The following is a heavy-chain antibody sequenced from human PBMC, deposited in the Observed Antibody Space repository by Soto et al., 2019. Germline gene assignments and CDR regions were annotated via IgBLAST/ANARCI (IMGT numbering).Heavy chain of an antibody. V-gene: IGHV1-69*13. CDR1: GGTFSSYA. CDR2: IIPIFGTA. Sequence: SVKVSCKASGGTFSSYAISWVRQAPGQGLEWMGGIIPIFGTANYAQKFQGRVTITADESTSTAYMELSSLRSDDTAVYYCARDYEVWSGYPNKNWFEPWGQGTLVTVSS. CDR3: ARDYEVWSGYPNKNWFEP. J-gene: IGHJ5*02. D-gene: IGHD3-3*01.